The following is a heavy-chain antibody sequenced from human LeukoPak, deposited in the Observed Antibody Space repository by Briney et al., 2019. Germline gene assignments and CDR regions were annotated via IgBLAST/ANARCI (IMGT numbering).Heavy chain of an antibody. CDR2: MNPNSGNT. J-gene: IGHJ4*02. D-gene: IGHD6-13*01. CDR1: GYTFTSYD. CDR3: ARGPKYSSSYQFDY. V-gene: IGHV1-8*01. Sequence: ASVKVSCKASGYTFTSYDINWVRQATGQGLEWMGWMNPNSGNTGYAQKFQGRVTMTRNASISTAYMELSSLRSEDTAVYYCARGPKYSSSYQFDYWGQGTLGTVSS.